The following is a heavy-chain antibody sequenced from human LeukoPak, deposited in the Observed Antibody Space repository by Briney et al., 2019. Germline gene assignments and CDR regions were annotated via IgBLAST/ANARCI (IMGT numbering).Heavy chain of an antibody. CDR1: AFTFSNFW. V-gene: IGHV3-7*01. D-gene: IGHD6-19*01. CDR3: ARVGDRDYSSGWFDY. Sequence: AGSLRLYCAASAFTFSNFWMSWVRQAPGKGLQWVANIKQDASDKHYVDSVKGRFTISRDNAKNSLYLHMNSLRAEDTAVYYCARVGDRDYSSGWFDYWGQGTLVTVSS. CDR2: IKQDASDK. J-gene: IGHJ4*02.